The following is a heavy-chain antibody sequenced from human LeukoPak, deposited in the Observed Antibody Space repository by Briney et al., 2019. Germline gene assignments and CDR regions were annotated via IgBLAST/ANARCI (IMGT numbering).Heavy chain of an antibody. V-gene: IGHV3-53*01. D-gene: IGHD6-19*01. CDR3: ARDLPVAGSDC. Sequence: GSLRLSCAASGFTVSSNYMSWVRQAPGKGLEWVSVIYSGGSTYYADSVKGRFTISRDNSKNTLYLQMNSLRAEDTAVYYCARDLPVAGSDCWGQGTLVTVSS. CDR2: IYSGGST. CDR1: GFTVSSNY. J-gene: IGHJ4*02.